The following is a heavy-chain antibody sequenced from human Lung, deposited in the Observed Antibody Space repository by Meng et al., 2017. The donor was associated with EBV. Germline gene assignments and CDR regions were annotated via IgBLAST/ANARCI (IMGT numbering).Heavy chain of an antibody. CDR1: GFTFRNYW. Sequence: VRVVGAGGGLIRPGGSLRLSCAASGFTFRNYWMHWVRQSPGKGLVWVSRIKSDGTSTDYADFVEGRFTMSRDNAKDMVYLQMNSLRVEDTAMYYCVRQGSGADWGQGTLVTVSS. D-gene: IGHD3-10*01. CDR2: IKSDGTST. CDR3: VRQGSGAD. J-gene: IGHJ4*02. V-gene: IGHV3-74*01.